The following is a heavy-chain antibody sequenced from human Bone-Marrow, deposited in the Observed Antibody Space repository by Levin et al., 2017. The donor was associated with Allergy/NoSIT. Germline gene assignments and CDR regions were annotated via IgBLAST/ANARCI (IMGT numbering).Heavy chain of an antibody. D-gene: IGHD2-15*01. J-gene: IGHJ6*03. CDR2: ISWNSDSL. V-gene: IGHV3-9*01. CDR1: GITFDDYA. Sequence: SLKISCAVSGITFDDYAMHWVRQAPGKGLEWVSSISWNSDSLTYGDSVKGRFTISRDNAKNFLYLQMNSLRPEDTALYYCTKGVGAAGLYYNYMDAWGKGTSVTVSS. CDR3: TKGVGAAGLYYNYMDA.